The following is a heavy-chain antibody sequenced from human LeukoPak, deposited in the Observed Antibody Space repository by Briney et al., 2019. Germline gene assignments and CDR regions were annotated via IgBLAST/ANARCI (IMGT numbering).Heavy chain of an antibody. Sequence: ASVKVSCKASGYTFTSYGISWVRQAPGQGLEWMGWISAYNGNTNYAQKLRGRVTMTTDTSTSTAYMELSSLRSEDTAVYYCARGLSDLGGYYYYYYMDVWGKGTTVTVSS. D-gene: IGHD3-16*01. CDR2: ISAYNGNT. J-gene: IGHJ6*03. CDR1: GYTFTSYG. V-gene: IGHV1-18*01. CDR3: ARGLSDLGGYYYYYYMDV.